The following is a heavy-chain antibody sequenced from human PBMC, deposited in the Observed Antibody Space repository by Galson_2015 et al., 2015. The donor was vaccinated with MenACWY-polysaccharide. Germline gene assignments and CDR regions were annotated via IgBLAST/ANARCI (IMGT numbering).Heavy chain of an antibody. D-gene: IGHD3-10*01. V-gene: IGHV1-69*04. CDR1: GGTFNTYA. CDR2: IIPIDGRT. J-gene: IGHJ4*02. Sequence: SVKVSCKASGGTFNTYAVTWVRQAPGQGFAWVGRIIPIDGRTDYAQKFQGRVTITADSSTRTAYLELSSLRSDDTAVYFCARPWGVTASPLSDWGQGTLVTVSS. CDR3: ARPWGVTASPLSD.